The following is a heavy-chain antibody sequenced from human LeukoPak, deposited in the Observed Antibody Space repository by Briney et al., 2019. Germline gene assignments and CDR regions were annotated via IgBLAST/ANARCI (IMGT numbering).Heavy chain of an antibody. CDR3: ARHCIAVAGHGDNYYYYGMDV. Sequence: KSSETLSLTCTVSGGSIRSSYYYWGWIRQPPGKGLEWIGSIYDSGSTYYNPSLKSRVTISIDTSKNQFSLKLNSVTAADTAVYYCARHCIAVAGHGDNYYYYGMDVWGQGTTVTVSS. J-gene: IGHJ6*02. CDR2: IYDSGST. CDR1: GGSIRSSYYY. V-gene: IGHV4-39*01. D-gene: IGHD6-19*01.